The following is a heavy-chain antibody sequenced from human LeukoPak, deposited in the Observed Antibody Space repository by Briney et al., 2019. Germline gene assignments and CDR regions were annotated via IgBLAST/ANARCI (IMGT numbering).Heavy chain of an antibody. V-gene: IGHV3-23*01. D-gene: IGHD6-13*01. J-gene: IGHJ4*02. CDR1: GFTFSSYA. CDR3: AKAGSSWQSKGYYFDY. Sequence: GGSLGLSCAASGFTFSSYAMSWVRQAPGKGLEWVSAISGSGGSTYYADSVKGRFTISRDNSKNTLYLQMNSLRAEDTAVYYCAKAGSSWQSKGYYFDYWGQGTLVTVSS. CDR2: ISGSGGST.